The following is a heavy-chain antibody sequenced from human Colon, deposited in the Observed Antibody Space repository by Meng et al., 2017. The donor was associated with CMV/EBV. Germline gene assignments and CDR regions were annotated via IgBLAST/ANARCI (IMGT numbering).Heavy chain of an antibody. CDR1: GDSISSGRHF. Sequence: QVRLSASGPGLGKPPELLALPCTVSGDSISSGRHFWGWIRQAPGKGLEWIDTIHYTETTHYNPSLKSRITISVDTSKNQISLKVNSVTAADTAMYYCAADISTAWFYYWGQGTLVTVSS. CDR3: AADISTAWFYY. D-gene: IGHD2-2*01. V-gene: IGHV4-39*07. J-gene: IGHJ4*02. CDR2: IHYTETT.